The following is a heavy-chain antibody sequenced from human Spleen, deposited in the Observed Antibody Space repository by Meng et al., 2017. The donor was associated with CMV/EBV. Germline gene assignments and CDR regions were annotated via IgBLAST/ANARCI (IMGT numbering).Heavy chain of an antibody. CDR2: INHSGSA. CDR3: ARSARGYVLRDQGHYSDS. J-gene: IGHJ4*02. D-gene: IGHD5-18*01. Sequence: FWNLMRQPPRGGMEWIGEINHSGSATYNPSLESRVTISVDTSKDQFSLRLTSLTAADTAVYYCARSARGYVLRDQGHYSDSWGQGTLVTVSS. V-gene: IGHV4-34*01. CDR1: F.